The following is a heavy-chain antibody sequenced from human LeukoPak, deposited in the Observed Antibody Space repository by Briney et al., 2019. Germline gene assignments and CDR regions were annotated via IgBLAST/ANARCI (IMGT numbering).Heavy chain of an antibody. CDR1: GFTVSSNH. D-gene: IGHD3-16*01. Sequence: GGSLRLSCAASGFTVSSNHMTWARQAPGKGLEWVSGISGGGVTTYYADSVKGRFTISRDNSKNTLYLQMNSLRADDTAIYYCARNQQLGGHSYYYYGMDVWGQGTTVTVSS. CDR3: ARNQQLGGHSYYYYGMDV. J-gene: IGHJ6*02. V-gene: IGHV3-23*01. CDR2: ISGGGVTT.